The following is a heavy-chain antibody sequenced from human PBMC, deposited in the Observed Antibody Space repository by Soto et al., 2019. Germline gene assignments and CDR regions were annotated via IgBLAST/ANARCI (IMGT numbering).Heavy chain of an antibody. CDR3: ARDRGYSAYGDY. CDR2: ISAYNGNT. J-gene: IGHJ4*02. V-gene: IGHV1-18*01. Sequence: VPVKASCKASGYTFTSYGISWQQQAPGQGLEWMGWISAYNGNTNYAQKLQGRVTMTTDTSTSTAYMELRSLRSDDTAVYYCARDRGYSAYGDYWGQGTLVTVSS. D-gene: IGHD5-12*01. CDR1: GYTFTSYG.